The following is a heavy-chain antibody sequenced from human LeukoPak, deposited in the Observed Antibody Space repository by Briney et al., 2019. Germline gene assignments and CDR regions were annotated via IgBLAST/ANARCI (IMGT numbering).Heavy chain of an antibody. Sequence: SETLSLTCTVSGGSISSCYWSWIRQPPGQGLTWIGYIYYSGSTNYNPSLKSRVTISVDTSKNQFSLKLSSVTAADTAVYYCARRASRGYYYMDVWGKGTTVTVSS. CDR2: IYYSGST. V-gene: IGHV4-59*01. CDR1: GGSISSCY. J-gene: IGHJ6*03. CDR3: ARRASRGYYYMDV.